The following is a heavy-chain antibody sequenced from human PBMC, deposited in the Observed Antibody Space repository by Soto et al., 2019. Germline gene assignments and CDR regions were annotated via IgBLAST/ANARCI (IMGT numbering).Heavy chain of an antibody. D-gene: IGHD2-15*01. J-gene: IGHJ5*02. Sequence: PSETLSLTCTVSGGYLSSSSYYWGWLRQPPGKGLEWIGSIYYSGSTYYNPSLKSRVTISVDTSKNQFSLKLSSVTAADTAVYYCARVRKDMWRFDPGGQGTLVTSPQ. CDR1: GGYLSSSSYY. CDR2: IYYSGST. V-gene: IGHV4-39*01. CDR3: ARVRKDMWRFDP.